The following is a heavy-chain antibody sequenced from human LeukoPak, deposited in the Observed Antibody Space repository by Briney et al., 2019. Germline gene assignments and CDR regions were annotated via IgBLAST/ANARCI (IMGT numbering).Heavy chain of an antibody. V-gene: IGHV3-53*01. Sequence: GGSLRLSCAASGFTVSSNYMSWVRQAPGKGLEWVSVIYSGGSTYYADSVKGRFTISRDNSKNTLYLQMNSLRAEDTAVYYCARDPCATTCYVFDYWGQGTLVTVSS. CDR1: GFTVSSNY. J-gene: IGHJ4*02. CDR2: IYSGGST. D-gene: IGHD2-2*01. CDR3: ARDPCATTCYVFDY.